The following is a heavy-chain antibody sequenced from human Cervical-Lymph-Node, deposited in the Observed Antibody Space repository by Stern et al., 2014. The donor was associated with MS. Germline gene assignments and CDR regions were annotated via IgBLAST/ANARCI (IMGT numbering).Heavy chain of an antibody. V-gene: IGHV1-2*06. CDR3: AREATRIVVGIDY. CDR2: LKPTSDDP. D-gene: IGHD3-22*01. CDR1: GYTFTAFF. Sequence: QVQLVQPGTKMQKPGASVEASCKASGYTFTAFFIHWVRHVPGQVLEWMGRLKPTSDDPTFAQNFQVRVTLTRDTSIGTAYLELSRLTSADTAVYYCAREATRIVVGIDYWGQGTQVTVSS. J-gene: IGHJ4*02.